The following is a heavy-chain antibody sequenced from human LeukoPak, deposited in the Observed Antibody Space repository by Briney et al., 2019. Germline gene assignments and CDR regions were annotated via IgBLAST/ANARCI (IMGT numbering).Heavy chain of an antibody. CDR2: IYCSGST. D-gene: IGHD1-1*01. V-gene: IGHV4-31*03. Sequence: SETLSLTCTVSGGSISSGGYYWSWIRQHPGKGLEWIGYIYCSGSTYYNPSLKSRVTIPVDTSKNQFSLKLSSVTAADTAVYYCASSRAHYYYYYGMDVWGQGTTVTVSS. J-gene: IGHJ6*02. CDR3: ASSRAHYYYYYGMDV. CDR1: GGSISSGGYY.